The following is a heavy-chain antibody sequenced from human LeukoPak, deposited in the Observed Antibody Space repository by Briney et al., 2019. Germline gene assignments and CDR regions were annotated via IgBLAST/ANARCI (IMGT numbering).Heavy chain of an antibody. Sequence: QPGGSLRLSCAASGFTVSSNYMSWVRQAPGKRLEWLAFIYVSGTTFYAASVKGRFTISRDNAKSTVYLQMNNLRAEDTALYYCGRHAYGGSPPLSWGQGALVTVSS. V-gene: IGHV3-53*01. CDR1: GFTVSSNY. CDR2: IYVSGTT. D-gene: IGHD3-10*01. J-gene: IGHJ4*02. CDR3: GRHAYGGSPPLS.